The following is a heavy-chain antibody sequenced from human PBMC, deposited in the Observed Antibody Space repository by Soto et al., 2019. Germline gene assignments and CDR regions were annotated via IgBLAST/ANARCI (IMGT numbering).Heavy chain of an antibody. J-gene: IGHJ6*02. CDR2: ITPIFGTA. Sequence: ASVKVSCKASGGTFSSYAISWVRQAPGQGLEWMGGITPIFGTANYAQKFQGRVTITADESTSTAYMELSSLRSEDTAVYYCARGQQWDYYYGTDVWGQGTTVTVSS. CDR3: ARGQQWDYYYGTDV. V-gene: IGHV1-69*13. D-gene: IGHD6-19*01. CDR1: GGTFSSYA.